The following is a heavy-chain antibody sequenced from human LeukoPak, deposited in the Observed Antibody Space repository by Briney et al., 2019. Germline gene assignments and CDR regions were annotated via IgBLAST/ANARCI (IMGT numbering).Heavy chain of an antibody. Sequence: SETLSLTCTVSGGSISSSSYYWGWIRQPPGKGLEWIGSIYYSGSTYYNPSLKSRVTISVDTSKNQFSLKLSSVTAADTAVYYCARFLSSITMVRGVIGTWGQGTLVTVSS. V-gene: IGHV4-39*07. CDR3: ARFLSSITMVRGVIGT. J-gene: IGHJ4*02. CDR1: GGSISSSSYY. CDR2: IYYSGST. D-gene: IGHD3-10*01.